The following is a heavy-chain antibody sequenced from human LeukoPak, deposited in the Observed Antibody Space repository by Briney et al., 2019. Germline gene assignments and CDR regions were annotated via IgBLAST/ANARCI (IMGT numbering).Heavy chain of an antibody. CDR2: IKGDGSEK. J-gene: IGHJ5*02. CDR1: GFTFSSYW. CDR3: ARDAYRSRWLHP. Sequence: PGGSVRLSCAASGFTFSSYWMSWVRLAPGKGLEWVANIKGDGSEKWYAYSVKGGFTISRDNAQNPVHLQMNSLRAEDTAVYHCARDAYRSRWLHPWGQGTVGTV. V-gene: IGHV3-7*01. D-gene: IGHD5-24*01.